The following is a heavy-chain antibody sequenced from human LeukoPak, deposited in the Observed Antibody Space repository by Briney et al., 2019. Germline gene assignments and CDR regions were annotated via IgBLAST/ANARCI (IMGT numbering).Heavy chain of an antibody. Sequence: GESLKISCKGSGYSFTSYWIGWVRQMPGKGLEWMGIIYPGDSDTRYSPSFQGQVTISADKSISTAYLQWSSLKASDTAMYYCARSKYYYDSSANPNPEPYYFDYWGQGTLVTVSS. CDR1: GYSFTSYW. J-gene: IGHJ4*02. CDR2: IYPGDSDT. V-gene: IGHV5-51*01. D-gene: IGHD3-22*01. CDR3: ARSKYYYDSSANPNPEPYYFDY.